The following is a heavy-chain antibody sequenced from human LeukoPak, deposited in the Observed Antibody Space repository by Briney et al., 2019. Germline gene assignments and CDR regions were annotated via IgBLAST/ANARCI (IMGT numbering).Heavy chain of an antibody. CDR1: GYTFTGYY. Sequence: ASVKVSCKASGYTFTGYYMHWVRQAPGQGLEWMGGIIPIFGTANYAQKFQGRVTITADESTSTAYMELSSLRSEDTAVYYCARETSQKGAHYMDVWGKGTTVTISS. V-gene: IGHV1-69*13. CDR2: IIPIFGTA. D-gene: IGHD3-16*01. J-gene: IGHJ6*03. CDR3: ARETSQKGAHYMDV.